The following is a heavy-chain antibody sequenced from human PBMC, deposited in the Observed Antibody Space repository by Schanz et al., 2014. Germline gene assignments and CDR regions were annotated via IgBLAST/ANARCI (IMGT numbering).Heavy chain of an antibody. D-gene: IGHD1-1*01. CDR2: ISGSGGST. V-gene: IGHV3-11*04. J-gene: IGHJ4*02. CDR3: ARGTDWNLHY. Sequence: VQLVESGGGLVQPGGSLRLSCAASGFTFRDYYMSWIRQAPGKGLEWVSGISGSGGSTYYADSVKGRFTISRDNAKNSLYLQMNSLRAEDTAVYYCARGTDWNLHYWGQGALVTVSS. CDR1: GFTFRDYY.